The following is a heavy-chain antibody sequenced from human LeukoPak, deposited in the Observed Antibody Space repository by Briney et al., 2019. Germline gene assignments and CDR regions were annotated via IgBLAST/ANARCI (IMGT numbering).Heavy chain of an antibody. CDR2: IYYSGST. CDR3: ARQEVDSSIY. Sequence: WIRQPPGKGLEWIGCIYYSGSTYYNPSLKSRVTISVDTSQNQFSLRLSSVTAADTAVYYCARQEVDSSIYWGQGTLVTVSS. J-gene: IGHJ4*02. D-gene: IGHD5-12*01. V-gene: IGHV4-39*01.